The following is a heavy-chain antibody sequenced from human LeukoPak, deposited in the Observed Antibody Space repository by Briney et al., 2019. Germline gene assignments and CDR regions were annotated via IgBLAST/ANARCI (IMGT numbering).Heavy chain of an antibody. CDR3: ANAGSSWLNYFDY. CDR1: GFTFSSYA. J-gene: IGHJ4*02. Sequence: PGGSLRLSCAASGFTFSSYAMTWVRQAPGKGLEWVSTISGSGATTYYADSVKGRFTISRDNSKNTLSLQMNSLRADDTAVYYCANAGSSWLNYFDYWGQGTLVTVSS. V-gene: IGHV3-23*01. D-gene: IGHD6-13*01. CDR2: ISGSGATT.